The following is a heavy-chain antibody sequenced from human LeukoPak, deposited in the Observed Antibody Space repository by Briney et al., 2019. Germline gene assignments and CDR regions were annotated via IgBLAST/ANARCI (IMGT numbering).Heavy chain of an antibody. CDR3: AGGPMTTADY. V-gene: IGHV4-39*01. CDR2: IYYSGST. CDR1: GDSISSSSYY. Sequence: SETLSLTCTVSGDSISSSSYYWGWIRQPPGKGLEWIGSIYYSGSTYYNPSLKSRVTISVDTSKNQFSLKLSSVTAADTAVYYCAGGPMTTADYWGQGTLVTVSS. D-gene: IGHD4-11*01. J-gene: IGHJ4*02.